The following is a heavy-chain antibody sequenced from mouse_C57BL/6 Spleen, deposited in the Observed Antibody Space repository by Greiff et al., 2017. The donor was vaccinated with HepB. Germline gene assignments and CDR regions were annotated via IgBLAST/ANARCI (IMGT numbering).Heavy chain of an antibody. Sequence: VHVKQSGAELVRPGASVKLSCTASGFNIKDYYMHWVKQRPEQGLEWIGRIVPEDGDNEYAPKFKGKATMTADTASNTAYLQLSILTSEDTAVYYCTTFCGSSYAWFAYWGQGTLVTVSA. V-gene: IGHV14-1*01. J-gene: IGHJ3*01. CDR1: GFNIKDYY. CDR3: TTFCGSSYAWFAY. CDR2: IVPEDGDN. D-gene: IGHD1-1*01.